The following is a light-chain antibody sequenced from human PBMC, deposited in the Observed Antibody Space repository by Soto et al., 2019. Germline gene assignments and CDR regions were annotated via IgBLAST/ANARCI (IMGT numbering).Light chain of an antibody. CDR1: SSDVGNYKY. CDR3: FSYTSSGTYV. CDR2: EVS. Sequence: QSALTQPASVSGSPGQSITISCTGTSSDVGNYKYVSWYQQHPGKAPKLMIYEVSNRPSGVSNRFSGSKSGNTASLTISGLQAEDETDYYCFSYTSSGTYVFGTDQAHRP. J-gene: IGLJ1*01. V-gene: IGLV2-14*01.